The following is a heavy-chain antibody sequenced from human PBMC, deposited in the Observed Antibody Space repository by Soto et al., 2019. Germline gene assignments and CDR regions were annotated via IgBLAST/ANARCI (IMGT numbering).Heavy chain of an antibody. D-gene: IGHD6-25*01. CDR3: AREGAAAADY. Sequence: PGGSLGLSCAASGFTFSSYAMHWVRQAPGKGLEWVAVISYDGSNKYYADSVKGRFTISRDNSKNTLYLQMNSLRAEDTAVYYCAREGAAAADYWGQGTLVTVSS. J-gene: IGHJ4*02. CDR1: GFTFSSYA. CDR2: ISYDGSNK. V-gene: IGHV3-30-3*01.